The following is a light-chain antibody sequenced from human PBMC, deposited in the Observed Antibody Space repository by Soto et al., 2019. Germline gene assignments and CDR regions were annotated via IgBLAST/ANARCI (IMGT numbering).Light chain of an antibody. J-gene: IGLJ3*02. Sequence: QSVLTQPASVSGSPGQSITISCTGTSSDVGAYNYVSWYQQHPGKAPKLMIYDVSNRPSGVSNRFSGSKSGNTASLTISGLQAEDEADYFCSSYTSRRTPWVFGGGTKVTVL. V-gene: IGLV2-14*01. CDR1: SSDVGAYNY. CDR3: SSYTSRRTPWV. CDR2: DVS.